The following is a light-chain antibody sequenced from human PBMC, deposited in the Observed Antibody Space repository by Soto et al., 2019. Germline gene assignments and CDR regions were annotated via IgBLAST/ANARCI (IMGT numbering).Light chain of an antibody. CDR2: GAS. CDR1: QSVGSN. V-gene: IGKV3-15*01. Sequence: EIVRTQSPATLSLAPGERATLSCRASQSVGSNLAWYQQKPGQAPRLLIYGASTRATGIPARFSGSGSGTEFTLTISSLQSEDFAIYFCQQYNSWPPDRTFGQGTKVEIK. J-gene: IGKJ1*01. CDR3: QQYNSWPPDRT.